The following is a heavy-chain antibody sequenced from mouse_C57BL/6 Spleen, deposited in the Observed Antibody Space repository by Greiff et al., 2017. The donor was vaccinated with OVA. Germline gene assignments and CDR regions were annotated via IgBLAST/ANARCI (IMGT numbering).Heavy chain of an antibody. D-gene: IGHD1-1*01. CDR2: ISSGSSTI. CDR3: ARPDYGSSYVDYYAMDY. J-gene: IGHJ4*01. V-gene: IGHV5-17*01. Sequence: EVKLMESGGGLVKPGGSLKLSCAASGFTFSDYGMHWVRQAPEKGLEWVAYISSGSSTIYYADTVKGRFTISRDNAKNTLFLQMTSLRSEDTAMYYCARPDYGSSYVDYYAMDYWGQGTSVTVSS. CDR1: GFTFSDYG.